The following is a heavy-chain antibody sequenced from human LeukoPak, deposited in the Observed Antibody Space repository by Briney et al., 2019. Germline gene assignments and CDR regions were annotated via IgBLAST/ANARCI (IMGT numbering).Heavy chain of an antibody. CDR2: IIPIFGTA. Sequence: SVKVSCKASGGTFSSYAISWVRQAPGQGLEWMGGIIPIFGTANYAQKFQGRVTITADESTSTAYMELSSLRSEDTAVYYCASGIMFGTTGTTHPKKYYYYGMDVWGKGTTVTVSS. D-gene: IGHD1-1*01. V-gene: IGHV1-69*13. J-gene: IGHJ6*04. CDR3: ASGIMFGTTGTTHPKKYYYYGMDV. CDR1: GGTFSSYA.